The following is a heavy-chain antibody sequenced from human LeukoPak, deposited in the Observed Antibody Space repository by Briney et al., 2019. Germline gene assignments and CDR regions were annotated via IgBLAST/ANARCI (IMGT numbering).Heavy chain of an antibody. CDR1: GFPFSSYV. J-gene: IGHJ6*02. CDR2: ITSSGTTI. D-gene: IGHD1-26*01. CDR3: GRDLSGSYSHYYYGTDV. V-gene: IGHV3-48*03. Sequence: PGGSRRLSCAASGFPFSSYVMNWVRQAPGKGLEWVSHITSSGTTIYYADSVKGRFTISRDNAKNSLYLQMNSLRVEDTAVYYCGRDLSGSYSHYYYGTDVWGQGTTVTVSS.